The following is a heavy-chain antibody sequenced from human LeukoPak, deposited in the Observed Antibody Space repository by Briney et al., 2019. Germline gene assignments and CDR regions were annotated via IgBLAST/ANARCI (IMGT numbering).Heavy chain of an antibody. J-gene: IGHJ5*02. CDR3: AILRAIAAASFGFDP. CDR2: IYTSGST. V-gene: IGHV4-61*02. CDR1: GGSISSGSYY. Sequence: TPSQTLSLTCIVSGGSISSGSYYWSWIRQPAGRGLEWIGRIYTSGSTNYNPSLKSRVTISVDTSKNQFSLKLSSVTAADTALYYCAILRAIAAASFGFDPWGQGTLVTASS. D-gene: IGHD6-13*01.